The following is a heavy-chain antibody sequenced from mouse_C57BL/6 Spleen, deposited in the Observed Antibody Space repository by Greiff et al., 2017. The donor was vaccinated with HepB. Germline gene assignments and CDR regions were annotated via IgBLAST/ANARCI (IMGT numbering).Heavy chain of an antibody. J-gene: IGHJ3*01. CDR3: ASQSTMVTAGGPWFAY. Sequence: EVKMMESGGDLVKPGGSLKLSCAASGFTFSSYGMSWVRQTPDKRLEWVATISSGGSYTYYPDSVKGRFTISRDNAKNTLYLQMSSLKSEDTAMYYCASQSTMVTAGGPWFAYWGQGTLVTVSA. V-gene: IGHV5-6*01. CDR2: ISSGGSYT. D-gene: IGHD2-2*01. CDR1: GFTFSSYG.